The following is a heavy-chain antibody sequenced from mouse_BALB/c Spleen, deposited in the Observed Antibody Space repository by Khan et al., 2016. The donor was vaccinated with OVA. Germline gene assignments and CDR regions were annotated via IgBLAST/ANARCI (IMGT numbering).Heavy chain of an antibody. V-gene: IGHV2-6-1*01. J-gene: IGHJ4*01. CDR3: ARQPCDHYNIMDY. CDR2: IWSDGGT. CDR1: GFSLTNSG. Sequence: QVQLKESGPGLVAPSQSLSITCTISGFSLTNSGVHWVRQPPGKGLEWLVVIWSDGGTTYNSALTSRLSISKDNSKSQVFLKINSLQTDDTAMYFWARQPCDHYNIMDYWGQGTSVTVSS.